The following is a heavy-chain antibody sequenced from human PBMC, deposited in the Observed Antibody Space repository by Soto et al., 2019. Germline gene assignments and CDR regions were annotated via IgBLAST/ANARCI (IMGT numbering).Heavy chain of an antibody. Sequence: EASVKVSCKASGYTFTSYAMHWVRQAPGQRLEWMGWINAGNGNTKYSQKFQGRVTITRDTSASTAYMELSRLRSDDTAVYYCARSYAGYYYYGMDVWRQGTTVTVSS. CDR2: INAGNGNT. CDR1: GYTFTSYA. D-gene: IGHD2-2*01. J-gene: IGHJ6*02. V-gene: IGHV1-3*01. CDR3: ARSYAGYYYYGMDV.